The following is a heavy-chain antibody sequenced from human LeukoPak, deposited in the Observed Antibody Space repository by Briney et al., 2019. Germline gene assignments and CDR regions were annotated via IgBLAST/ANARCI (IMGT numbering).Heavy chain of an antibody. CDR2: IIPIFGTA. CDR3: ARADLLTNWFDP. D-gene: IGHD3-10*01. Sequence: SVKVSCKASGGTFSSYAISWVRQAPGQGLEWMGGIIPIFGTANYAQKFQGRVTITTDESTSTAYMELSSLRSEDTAVYYCARADLLTNWFDPWGQGTLVTVSS. CDR1: GGTFSSYA. V-gene: IGHV1-69*05. J-gene: IGHJ5*02.